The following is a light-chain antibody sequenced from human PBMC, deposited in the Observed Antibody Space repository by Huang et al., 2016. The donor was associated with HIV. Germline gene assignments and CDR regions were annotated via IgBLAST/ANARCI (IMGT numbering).Light chain of an antibody. V-gene: IGKV1-39*01. CDR2: DAS. Sequence: DIQMTQSPSSLSASVGDRVTITCRASQSISSHLNWYQQKPGKAPKLLIYDASSLQTGVPSRFRGSGSGKEFTLTVSSLQPEDFATYYCQQSYGTLWTFGPGTKVDIK. CDR3: QQSYGTLWT. J-gene: IGKJ3*01. CDR1: QSISSH.